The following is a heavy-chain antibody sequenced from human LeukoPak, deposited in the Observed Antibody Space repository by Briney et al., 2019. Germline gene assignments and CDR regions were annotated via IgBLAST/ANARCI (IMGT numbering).Heavy chain of an antibody. J-gene: IGHJ1*01. CDR3: AVLQRDDSSGYYTTKAYFQH. CDR1: GYTFTSYG. Sequence: ASVKVSCKASGYTFTSYGISWVRQAPGQGLEWMGWISAYNGNTNYAQKLRGRVTMTTDTSTSTAYMELSSLRSEDTAVYYCAVLQRDDSSGYYTTKAYFQHWGQGTLVTVSS. D-gene: IGHD3-22*01. CDR2: ISAYNGNT. V-gene: IGHV1-18*01.